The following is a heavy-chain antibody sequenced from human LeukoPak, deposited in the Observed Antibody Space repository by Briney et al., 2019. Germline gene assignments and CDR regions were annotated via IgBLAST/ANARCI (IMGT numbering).Heavy chain of an antibody. Sequence: SETLSLTCAVYGGSFSGYYWSWIRQPPGKGLEWLGEINHSGSTNYNPSLKSRVTISVDTSKNQFSLKLSSVTAADTAVYYCARAPWCCSFPNPRDYYYGMDVWGQGTTVTVSS. J-gene: IGHJ6*02. V-gene: IGHV4-34*01. D-gene: IGHD2-8*02. CDR2: INHSGST. CDR1: GGSFSGYY. CDR3: ARAPWCCSFPNPRDYYYGMDV.